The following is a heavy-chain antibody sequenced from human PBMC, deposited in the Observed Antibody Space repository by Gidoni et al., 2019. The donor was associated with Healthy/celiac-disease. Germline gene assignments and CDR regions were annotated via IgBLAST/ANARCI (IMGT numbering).Heavy chain of an antibody. CDR3: AKAGPVVVVAAWMDWYFDL. V-gene: IGHV3-23*01. J-gene: IGHJ2*01. CDR2: ISGSGGST. D-gene: IGHD2-15*01. Sequence: EVQLLESGGGLVQPGGSLRLSCAASGFTFSSYAMSWVRQAPGKGLEWVSAISGSGGSTYYADSVKGRFTISRDNSKNTLYLQMNSLRAEDTAVYYCAKAGPVVVVAAWMDWYFDLWGRGTLVTVSS. CDR1: GFTFSSYA.